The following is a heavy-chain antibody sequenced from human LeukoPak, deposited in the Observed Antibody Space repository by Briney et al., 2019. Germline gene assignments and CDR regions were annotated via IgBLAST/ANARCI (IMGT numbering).Heavy chain of an antibody. CDR3: ARDLIAARPYYYMDV. V-gene: IGHV1-69*04. D-gene: IGHD6-6*01. CDR2: IIPILGIA. J-gene: IGHJ6*03. Sequence: GASVNVSCKASGGTFSSYAISWVRQAPGQGLEWMGRIIPILGIANYAHKFQGRVTITADKSTSTAYMELSSLRSEDTAVYYCARDLIAARPYYYMDVWGKGTTVTVSS. CDR1: GGTFSSYA.